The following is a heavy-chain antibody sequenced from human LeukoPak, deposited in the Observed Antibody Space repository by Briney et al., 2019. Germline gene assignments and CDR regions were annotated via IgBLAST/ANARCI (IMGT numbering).Heavy chain of an antibody. V-gene: IGHV3-48*01. CDR3: AKSYDFWSGYAADY. Sequence: GGSLRLSCAASGYTFSSYSMNWVRQAPGKGLESVSYISSSSSTIYYADSVKGRFTISRDNSKNTLYLQMNSLRAEDTAVYYCAKSYDFWSGYAADYRGQGTLVTVSS. CDR2: ISSSSSTI. D-gene: IGHD3-3*01. J-gene: IGHJ4*02. CDR1: GYTFSSYS.